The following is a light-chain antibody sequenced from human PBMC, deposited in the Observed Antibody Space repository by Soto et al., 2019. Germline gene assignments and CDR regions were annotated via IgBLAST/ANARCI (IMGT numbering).Light chain of an antibody. Sequence: DIQMTQSPSALSASVGDRVTITFQASQDISDVLNWYQQQPGKAPKVLIYDASKLQTGVPSRFSGRGSGKDFTFTISSLQPDDSGTYYCQQFYDLPINFGQGTRLEIK. CDR1: QDISDV. V-gene: IGKV1-33*01. J-gene: IGKJ5*01. CDR3: QQFYDLPIN. CDR2: DAS.